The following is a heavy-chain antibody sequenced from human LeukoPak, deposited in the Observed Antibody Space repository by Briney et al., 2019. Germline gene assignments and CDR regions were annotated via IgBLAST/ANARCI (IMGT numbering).Heavy chain of an antibody. CDR2: MNSNSGNT. V-gene: IGHV1-8*03. D-gene: IGHD6-13*01. CDR3: ARDFSKGDY. Sequence: ASVKVSCKASGYTFTSYDINWVRQAPGQGPEWTGWMNSNSGNTGYAQKFQGRLTITRITSISTAYMELSSLRSEDTAVYYCARDFSKGDYWGQRTLVTVSS. J-gene: IGHJ4*02. CDR1: GYTFTSYD.